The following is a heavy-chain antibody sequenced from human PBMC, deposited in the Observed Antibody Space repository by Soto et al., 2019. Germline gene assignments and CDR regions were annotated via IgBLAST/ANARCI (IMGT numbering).Heavy chain of an antibody. CDR3: VKGGSGYDYGDF. J-gene: IGHJ4*02. V-gene: IGHV3-23*01. CDR2: ISGSGVYT. CDR1: AFTFGSHA. D-gene: IGHD5-12*01. Sequence: EVQLLETGGGLVQPGGSLRLSCAAYAFTFGSHAMAWVRQAPGKGLEWVSAISGSGVYTYYADSVKGRLTISRDNSKNTLYLQMNSLRAEDTAVYYCVKGGSGYDYGDFWGQGALVTVSS.